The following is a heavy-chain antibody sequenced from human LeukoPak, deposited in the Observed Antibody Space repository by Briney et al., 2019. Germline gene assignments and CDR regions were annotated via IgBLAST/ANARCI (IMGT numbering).Heavy chain of an antibody. D-gene: IGHD1-1*01. Sequence: SETLSLTCTVSGGSISSYYWSWIRQPPGKGLEWIGHIYTSGNTNYNPSLKSRVTMSVDTSKDQVSLKLRTVTAADTAVYYCVRRGLTSLERYFDLWGRGTLVTVSS. CDR1: GGSISSYY. V-gene: IGHV4-4*09. CDR2: IYTSGNT. CDR3: VRRGLTSLERYFDL. J-gene: IGHJ2*01.